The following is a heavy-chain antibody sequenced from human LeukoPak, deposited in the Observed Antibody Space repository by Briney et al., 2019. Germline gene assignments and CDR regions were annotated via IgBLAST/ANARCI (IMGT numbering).Heavy chain of an antibody. CDR1: GGSISSSSYY. V-gene: IGHV4-39*07. D-gene: IGHD3-10*01. Sequence: PSETLSLTCTVSGGSISSSSYYWGWIRQPPGKGLEWIGSIYYSGSTYYNPSLKSRVTISVDTSKNQFSLKLSSVTAADTAVYYCVTPKVGFGVEIFDYWGQGTLVTVSS. J-gene: IGHJ4*02. CDR2: IYYSGST. CDR3: VTPKVGFGVEIFDY.